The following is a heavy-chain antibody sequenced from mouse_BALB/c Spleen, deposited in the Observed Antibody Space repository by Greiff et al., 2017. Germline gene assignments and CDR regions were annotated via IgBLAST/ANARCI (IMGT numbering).Heavy chain of an antibody. Sequence: EVQLQQSGTVLARPGASVKMSCKASGYTFTSYWMHWVKQRPGQGLEWIGAIYPGNSDTSYNQKFKGKAKLTAVTSTSTAYMELSSLTNEDSAVYYCATGGYGDAMDYWGQGTSVTVSS. J-gene: IGHJ4*01. CDR2: IYPGNSDT. D-gene: IGHD2-14*01. CDR3: ATGGYGDAMDY. V-gene: IGHV1-5*01. CDR1: GYTFTSYW.